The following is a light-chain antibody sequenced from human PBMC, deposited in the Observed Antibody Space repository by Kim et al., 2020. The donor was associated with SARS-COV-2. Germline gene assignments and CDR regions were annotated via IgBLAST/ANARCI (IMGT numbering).Light chain of an antibody. J-gene: IGKJ4*01. CDR1: QSVDKY. V-gene: IGKV3-11*01. CDR2: ETS. CDR3: QQHSDWPPLT. Sequence: EIVLTQSPATLSLSPGERATLSCRASQSVDKYLAWYQQKPGQAPRLLIYETSNRATGVPDRFSGSGSGTDFTLTISSLEPEDFTFYYCQQHSDWPPLTFGGGTKVDIK.